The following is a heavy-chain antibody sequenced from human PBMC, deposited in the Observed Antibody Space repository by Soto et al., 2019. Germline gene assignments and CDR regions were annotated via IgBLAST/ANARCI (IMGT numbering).Heavy chain of an antibody. CDR2: IYPGDHET. J-gene: IGHJ4*02. CDR3: ARSPRGSPYFDY. Sequence: PGESLKISCQCSGYTFSNFWIGWVRQLPGKGLEWMGIIYPGDHETRYSPSFHGKVTISADKSINTAYLQWNSLEASGTAFYFCARSPRGSPYFDYWGQGALVTVSS. CDR1: GYTFSNFW. D-gene: IGHD6-13*01. V-gene: IGHV5-51*01.